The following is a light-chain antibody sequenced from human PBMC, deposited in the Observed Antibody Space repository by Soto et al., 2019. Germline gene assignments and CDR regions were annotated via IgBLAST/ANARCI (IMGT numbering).Light chain of an antibody. V-gene: IGLV2-18*01. CDR2: EVT. CDR3: NLYTSSNTNV. CDR1: SSDVGDYNH. J-gene: IGLJ1*01. Sequence: QSALTQPPSVSGSPGQSVTISCTGTSSDVGDYNHVSWYQQSPGTVPKLLIYEVTSRPSGVPDRFSGSKSGNTASLTISGLKAEDEADYYCNLYTSSNTNVFGTGTKVTVL.